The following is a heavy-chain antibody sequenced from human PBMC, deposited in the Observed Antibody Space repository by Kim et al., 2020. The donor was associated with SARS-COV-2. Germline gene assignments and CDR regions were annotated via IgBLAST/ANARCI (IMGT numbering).Heavy chain of an antibody. Sequence: GGSLRLSCAASGFSFNRYAMTWVRQAPGKGLQWVSAISGSGGTTYYADSVRGRFTFSRDNSKNTLYLQMSNLRVEDTAVYYCAKANDYGDNSVPDYWYF. CDR1: GFSFNRYA. D-gene: IGHD4-17*01. J-gene: IGHJ2*01. V-gene: IGHV3-23*01. CDR2: ISGSGGTT. CDR3: AKANDYGDNSVPDYWYF.